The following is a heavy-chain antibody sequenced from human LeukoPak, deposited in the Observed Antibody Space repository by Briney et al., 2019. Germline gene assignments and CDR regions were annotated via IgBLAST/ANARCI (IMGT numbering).Heavy chain of an antibody. D-gene: IGHD1-26*01. CDR3: AKSIVGATSPYYYYGMDV. J-gene: IGHJ6*02. Sequence: GGSLRLSCAASGFTFSSYAMSWVRQAPGKGLEWVSAISGSGGSTYYADSVKGRFTISRDNSKNTLYLQMNSLRAEDTAVYYCAKSIVGATSPYYYYGMDVWGQGTTVIVSS. CDR1: GFTFSSYA. V-gene: IGHV3-23*01. CDR2: ISGSGGST.